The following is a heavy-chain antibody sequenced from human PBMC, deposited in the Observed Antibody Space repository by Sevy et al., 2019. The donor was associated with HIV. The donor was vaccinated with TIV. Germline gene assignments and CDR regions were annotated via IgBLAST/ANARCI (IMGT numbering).Heavy chain of an antibody. Sequence: GSLRLSCAASGFTFSSYGMHWVRQAPGKGLEWVAVIWFDGSNTYYADSVKGRFTIPRDIAKNTLHLQMNSLRAEDTAVYYCARDLEFYDYGDYGPAFMPDYWGQGTLVTVSS. CDR1: GFTFSSYG. CDR2: IWFDGSNT. J-gene: IGHJ4*02. CDR3: ARDLEFYDYGDYGPAFMPDY. D-gene: IGHD4-17*01. V-gene: IGHV3-33*01.